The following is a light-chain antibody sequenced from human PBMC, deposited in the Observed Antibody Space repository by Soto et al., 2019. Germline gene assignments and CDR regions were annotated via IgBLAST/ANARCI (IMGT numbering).Light chain of an antibody. CDR3: QQSYSTLGKT. V-gene: IGKV1-39*01. CDR2: AAS. J-gene: IGKJ1*01. Sequence: DIQMTQSPSSLYASVGDRVTITCRASQSISSYLNWYQQKPGKAPKLLIYAASSLQSGVPSRFSGSGSGTDFTLTISTLQPEDFATYYCQQSYSTLGKTFGQGTKVEIK. CDR1: QSISSY.